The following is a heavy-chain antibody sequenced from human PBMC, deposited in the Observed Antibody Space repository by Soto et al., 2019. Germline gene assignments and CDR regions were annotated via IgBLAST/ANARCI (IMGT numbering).Heavy chain of an antibody. V-gene: IGHV4-4*02. D-gene: IGHD2-15*01. J-gene: IGHJ6*02. CDR1: GDSISGSQW. CDR2: ISHTGTT. Sequence: SETLSLTCAVSGDSISGSQWWSWVRLPPGKGLEWIGEISHTGTTNYNPSLKSRVTMSVDKPKNQFSLNLTSVTAADTAVYYCAPLSVSLSGPYGIHVWGQGTTVTVSS. CDR3: APLSVSLSGPYGIHV.